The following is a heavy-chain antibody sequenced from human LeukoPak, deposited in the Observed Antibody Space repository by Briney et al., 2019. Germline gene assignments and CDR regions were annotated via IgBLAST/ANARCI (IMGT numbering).Heavy chain of an antibody. Sequence: GGSLRLSCAASGFTFDSYAMSWVRQAPGEGLEWVSSISGSGGSTYYADSVKGRFTISRDNSKNTLYLQMNSLRAEGTAVYYCAKGPNYGSGSFAGDYWGQGTLVTVSS. CDR1: GFTFDSYA. CDR2: ISGSGGST. V-gene: IGHV3-23*01. J-gene: IGHJ4*02. CDR3: AKGPNYGSGSFAGDY. D-gene: IGHD3-10*01.